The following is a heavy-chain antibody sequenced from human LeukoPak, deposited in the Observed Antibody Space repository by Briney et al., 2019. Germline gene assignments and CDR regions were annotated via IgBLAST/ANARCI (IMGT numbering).Heavy chain of an antibody. Sequence: GGSLRLSCAASGFTFSDYWMHWVRQAPGKGLVWVSRINGYGSNTDYADFVQGRFTISRDNAKNTLYLQMDSLRAEDTALYDFGREWDFDGRCRAFDLWGQGTMVTVSS. CDR2: INGYGSNT. D-gene: IGHD1-26*01. V-gene: IGHV3-74*01. J-gene: IGHJ3*01. CDR1: GFTFSDYW. CDR3: GREWDFDGRCRAFDL.